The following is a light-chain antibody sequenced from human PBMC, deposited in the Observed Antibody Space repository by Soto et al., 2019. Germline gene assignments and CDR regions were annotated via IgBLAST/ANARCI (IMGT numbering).Light chain of an antibody. CDR3: SSYTSSPYV. J-gene: IGLJ1*01. CDR2: EVS. CDR1: SSDVGGYNY. V-gene: IGLV2-14*01. Sequence: QSALTQPASVSGSPGQSITISCTGTSSDVGGYNYVSWYQQHPGKAPKPMIYEVSNRPSGVSNRFSGSKSGNTASLTISGLQAEDEADYYCSSYTSSPYVFGTGTKLTVL.